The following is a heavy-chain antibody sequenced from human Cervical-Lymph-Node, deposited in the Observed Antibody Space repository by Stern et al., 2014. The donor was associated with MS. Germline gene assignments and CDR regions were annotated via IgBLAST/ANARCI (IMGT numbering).Heavy chain of an antibody. V-gene: IGHV3-11*01. J-gene: IGHJ4*02. D-gene: IGHD3-16*01. CDR2: ITNDGRTT. Sequence: VQLVESGGNLVKPGGSLRLSCAASGFSFSDFYMAWIRQAPGKGLDWISYITNDGRTTFYADSLEGRFTISRDNAKNSFYLQVNSLRVEDPAMYYCARDALGASASRFLDHWGRGTLVTVSS. CDR1: GFSFSDFY. CDR3: ARDALGASASRFLDH.